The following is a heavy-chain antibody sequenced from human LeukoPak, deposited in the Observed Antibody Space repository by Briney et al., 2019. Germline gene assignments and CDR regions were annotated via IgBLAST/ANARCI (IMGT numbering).Heavy chain of an antibody. Sequence: PSETLSLTCAVFGGSFSGYYWNWIRQPPGKGLEWIGQINPRRNTNYNRSLKSRVTISVDTSKKQFSLNLSSVTAADTAVYYCARDGYGDDYFDYWGQGTLVTVSS. D-gene: IGHD4-17*01. J-gene: IGHJ4*02. CDR3: ARDGYGDDYFDY. CDR1: GGSFSGYY. CDR2: INPRRNT. V-gene: IGHV4-34*01.